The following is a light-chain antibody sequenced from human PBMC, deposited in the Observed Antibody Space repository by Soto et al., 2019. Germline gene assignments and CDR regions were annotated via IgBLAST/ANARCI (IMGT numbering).Light chain of an antibody. CDR3: QQRSNWPPGLT. V-gene: IGKV3-11*01. CDR2: DAS. J-gene: IGKJ4*01. CDR1: QSISSY. Sequence: EIVLTQSPATLSLSPGETATLSCRASQSISSYLAWYQQKPGQAPRLLIYDASNRATGIPARFSGSGSGTDFTLTISSLEPEDFALYYCQQRSNWPPGLTFGGGTKVEI.